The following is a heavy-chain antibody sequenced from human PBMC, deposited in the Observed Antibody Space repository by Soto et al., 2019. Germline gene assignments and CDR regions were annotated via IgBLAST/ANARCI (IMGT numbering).Heavy chain of an antibody. Sequence: VKVSCKASGYTFTSYGISWVRQAPGQGLEWMGWISAYNGNTNYAQKFQDRVTMTTDTSTSTAYMELRSLRSDDTAVYYCARAAYEILTGYYRRWGQGTLVTVSS. CDR2: ISAYNGNT. CDR1: GYTFTSYG. D-gene: IGHD3-9*01. CDR3: ARAAYEILTGYYRR. V-gene: IGHV1-18*01. J-gene: IGHJ4*02.